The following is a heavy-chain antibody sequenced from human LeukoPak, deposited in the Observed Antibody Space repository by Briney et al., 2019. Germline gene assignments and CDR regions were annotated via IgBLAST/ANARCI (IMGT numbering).Heavy chain of an antibody. CDR3: ARGKLVGATSP. D-gene: IGHD1-26*01. J-gene: IGHJ5*02. CDR1: GFTFSSYA. V-gene: IGHV3-30-3*01. Sequence: PGRSLRLSCAASGFTFSSYAMHWVRQAPGKGLEWVAVISYDGSNKYYADSVKGRFTISRDNSKNTLYLQMNSLRSEDTAVYYCARGKLVGATSPWGQGTLVTVSS. CDR2: ISYDGSNK.